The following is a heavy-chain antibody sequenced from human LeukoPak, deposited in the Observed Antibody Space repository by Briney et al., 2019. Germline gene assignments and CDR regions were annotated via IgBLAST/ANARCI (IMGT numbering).Heavy chain of an antibody. J-gene: IGHJ4*02. Sequence: SETLSLTCAVSGYSISSGYYWGWIRQPPGKGLEWIGSIYHSGSTYYNPSLKSRVTISVDTSKNQFSLKLSSVTVADTAVYYCASYGSRRVYYFDYWGQGTLVTVSS. CDR2: IYHSGST. CDR3: ASYGSRRVYYFDY. V-gene: IGHV4-38-2*01. D-gene: IGHD3-10*01. CDR1: GYSISSGYY.